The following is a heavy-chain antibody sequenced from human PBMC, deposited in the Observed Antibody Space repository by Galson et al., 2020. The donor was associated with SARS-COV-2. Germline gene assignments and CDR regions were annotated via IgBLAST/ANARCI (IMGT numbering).Heavy chain of an antibody. Sequence: ETSETLSLTCAVYGGSFSGYYWSWIRQPPGKGLEWIGQINHSGSTNYNPSLKSRVTISVDTSKNQFSLKLSSVTAADTAVYYCARGRYDFWSGYSPFVIWGQGTTVTVSS. D-gene: IGHD3-3*01. CDR1: GGSFSGYY. CDR2: INHSGST. CDR3: ARGRYDFWSGYSPFVI. J-gene: IGHJ6*02. V-gene: IGHV4-34*01.